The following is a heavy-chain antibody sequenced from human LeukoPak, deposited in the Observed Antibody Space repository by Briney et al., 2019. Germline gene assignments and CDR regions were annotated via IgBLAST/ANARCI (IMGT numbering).Heavy chain of an antibody. J-gene: IGHJ4*02. CDR3: AKEGCSITSCSYFDY. CDR2: ISGSGGST. CDR1: GFTFSSYA. Sequence: PGGSLSLSCAASGFTFSSYAMTWVRQAPGKGLEWVSTISGSGGSTYYADSVKGRFTISRDNSKNTLYLQMNSLRAEDTAVYFCAKEGCSITSCSYFDYWGQGTLVTVSS. V-gene: IGHV3-23*01. D-gene: IGHD2-2*01.